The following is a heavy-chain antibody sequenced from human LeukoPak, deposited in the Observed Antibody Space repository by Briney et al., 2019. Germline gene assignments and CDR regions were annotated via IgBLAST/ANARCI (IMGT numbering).Heavy chain of an antibody. D-gene: IGHD2-2*01. Sequence: GGSLRLSCAASGFTFSTYAMSWVRQAPGRGLEWVSVISGGGSTIYYADSVKGRFTISRDNSKNTLYLQMNGLRAEDTAVYYCAKGVIVVVPAARGFEYWGQGIRVTVSS. CDR2: ISGGGSTI. V-gene: IGHV3-23*01. J-gene: IGHJ4*02. CDR3: AKGVIVVVPAARGFEY. CDR1: GFTFSTYA.